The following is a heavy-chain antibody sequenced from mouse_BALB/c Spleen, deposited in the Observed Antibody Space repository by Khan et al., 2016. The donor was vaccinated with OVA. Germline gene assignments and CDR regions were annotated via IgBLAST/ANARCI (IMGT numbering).Heavy chain of an antibody. CDR1: GFTFSNYG. CDR2: ISSGGSYT. CDR3: ERQPGYYGSNSYFDY. J-gene: IGHJ2*01. D-gene: IGHD1-1*01. Sequence: EVELVESGGDLVKPGGSLKLSCAASGFTFSNYGMSWVRQTPDKRLEWVASISSGGSYTYYPDSVKGRFTISRDNAENTLYLQMSSLKSEDTGMYFCERQPGYYGSNSYFDYWGQGTTLTVSS. V-gene: IGHV5-6*01.